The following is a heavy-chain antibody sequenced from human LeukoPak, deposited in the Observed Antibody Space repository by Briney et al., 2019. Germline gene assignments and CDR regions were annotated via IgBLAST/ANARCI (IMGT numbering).Heavy chain of an antibody. Sequence: GGSLRLSCAASGFTFNSYAMSWVRQAPGKGLEWVSAISGSGGSTYYADSVKGRFTISRDNSKNTLYLQMNSLRAEDTAVYYCAKDRRSHIVVVTAIAPRYGMDVWGQGTTVTVSS. CDR1: GFTFNSYA. CDR3: AKDRRSHIVVVTAIAPRYGMDV. V-gene: IGHV3-23*01. CDR2: ISGSGGST. D-gene: IGHD2-21*02. J-gene: IGHJ6*02.